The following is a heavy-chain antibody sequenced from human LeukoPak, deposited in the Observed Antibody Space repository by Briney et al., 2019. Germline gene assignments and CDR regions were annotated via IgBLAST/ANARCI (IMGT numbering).Heavy chain of an antibody. V-gene: IGHV5-51*01. Sequence: GESLKISCKGSGYSFASFWIGWVRQMPGKGLEWMGVIYPADSDTRYSPSFQGQVTISADKSTSTAYLQWSTLKASDTAIYYCARQSAAAQYTNWFDPWGQGTLSPSRQ. J-gene: IGHJ5*02. CDR3: ARQSAAAQYTNWFDP. CDR1: GYSFASFW. CDR2: IYPADSDT. D-gene: IGHD2-2*01.